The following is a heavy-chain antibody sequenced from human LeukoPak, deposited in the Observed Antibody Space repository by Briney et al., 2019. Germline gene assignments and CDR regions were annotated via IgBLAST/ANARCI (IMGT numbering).Heavy chain of an antibody. CDR1: GYTFSSYG. D-gene: IGHD6-19*01. V-gene: IGHV1-18*01. CDR3: AFGHSSDWYSPLGY. CDR2: ISAYNGNT. Sequence: GASVKVSCKASGYTFSSYGISWVRQAPGQGLEWMGWISAYNGNTNSAQKLQGRVAMTTDTSTNTAYMELRRLRFDDTAVYYCAFGHSSDWYSPLGYWGQGTLVTVSS. J-gene: IGHJ4*02.